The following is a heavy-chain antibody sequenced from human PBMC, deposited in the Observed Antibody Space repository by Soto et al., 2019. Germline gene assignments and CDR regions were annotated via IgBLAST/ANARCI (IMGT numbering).Heavy chain of an antibody. CDR2: INPNSGGT. CDR3: ARGSIVSPTVLDYGDPFDY. D-gene: IGHD4-17*01. V-gene: IGHV1-2*04. CDR1: GYTFTGYY. Sequence: ASVKVSCKASGYTFTGYYMHWVRQAPGQGLEWMGWINPNSGGTNYAQKFQGWVTMTRDTSISTAYMELSRLRSDDTAVYYCARGSIVSPTVLDYGDPFDYWGQGTLVTVSS. J-gene: IGHJ4*02.